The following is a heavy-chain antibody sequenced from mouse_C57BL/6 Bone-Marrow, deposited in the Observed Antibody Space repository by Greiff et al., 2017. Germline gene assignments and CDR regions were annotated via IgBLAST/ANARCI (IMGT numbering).Heavy chain of an antibody. V-gene: IGHV1-64*01. J-gene: IGHJ2*01. D-gene: IGHD4-1*02. Sequence: QVQLQQPGAELVKPGASVKLSCKASGYTFTSYWMHWVKQRPGQGLEWIGMIHPNSGSTNYNEKFKSKATLTVDKSSSTAYMQLSSLTSEDSAVYYCARPPPNSYYFDYWGQGTTLTVSS. CDR1: GYTFTSYW. CDR3: ARPPPNSYYFDY. CDR2: IHPNSGST.